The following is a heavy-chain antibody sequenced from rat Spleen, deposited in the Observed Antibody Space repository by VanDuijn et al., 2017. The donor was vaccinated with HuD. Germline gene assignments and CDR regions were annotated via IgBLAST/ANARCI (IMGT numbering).Heavy chain of an antibody. CDR1: GFTFSNYY. V-gene: IGHV5-25*01. CDR2: ISTGGGNT. Sequence: EVQLVESGGGLVQPGRSMKLSCAASGFTFSNYYMAWVRQAPTKGLEWVASISTGGGNTYYRDSVKGRFTISRDNAKSTLYLQMDSLRSEDTATYYCARGQLAGDVMDAWGQGASVTVSS. J-gene: IGHJ4*01. D-gene: IGHD1-4*01. CDR3: ARGQLAGDVMDA.